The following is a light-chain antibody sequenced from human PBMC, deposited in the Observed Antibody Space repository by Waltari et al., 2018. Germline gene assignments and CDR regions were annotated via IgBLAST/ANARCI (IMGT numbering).Light chain of an antibody. Sequence: DIVMTQSPDTLTVSLAERATINCKTSQSVLYTSNNKNYLGWYQQKPGQAPKLLIYRASTRESGVPDRFSGSGSGTDFTLTISSLQAEDVAVYYCQQYYGNPRTFGQGTKLEIK. CDR1: QSVLYTSNNKNY. CDR3: QQYYGNPRT. CDR2: RAS. V-gene: IGKV4-1*01. J-gene: IGKJ2*01.